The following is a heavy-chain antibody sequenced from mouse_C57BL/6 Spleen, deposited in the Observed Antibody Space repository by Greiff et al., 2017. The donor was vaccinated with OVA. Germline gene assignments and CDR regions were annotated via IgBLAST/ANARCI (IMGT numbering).Heavy chain of an antibody. D-gene: IGHD6-1*01. CDR1: GFTLSDYY. Sequence: EVQVVESEGGLVQPGSSMKLSCTASGFTLSDYYMAWVRQVPEKGLEWVANINYDGSSTYYLDSLKSRFIISRDNAKNILYLQMSSLKSEDTATYYCARGLAMDYWGQGTSVTVSS. V-gene: IGHV5-16*01. CDR3: ARGLAMDY. J-gene: IGHJ4*01. CDR2: INYDGSST.